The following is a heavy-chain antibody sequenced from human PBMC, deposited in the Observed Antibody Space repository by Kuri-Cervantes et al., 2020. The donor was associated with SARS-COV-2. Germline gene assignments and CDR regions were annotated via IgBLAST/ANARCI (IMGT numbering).Heavy chain of an antibody. Sequence: SETLSLTCTVSGGSISSYYWSWIRQPPGKGLEWIGYIYYSGSTNYNPPLKSRVTTSVDTSRNQFSLKLSSVTAADTAVYYCARDSPEYSSSSSVPFDYWGQGTRGTASS. J-gene: IGHJ4*02. CDR2: IYYSGST. D-gene: IGHD6-6*01. CDR3: ARDSPEYSSSSSVPFDY. CDR1: GGSISSYY. V-gene: IGHV4-59*01.